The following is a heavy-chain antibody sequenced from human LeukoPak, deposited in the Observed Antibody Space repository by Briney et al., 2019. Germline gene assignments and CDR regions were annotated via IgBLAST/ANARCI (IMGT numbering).Heavy chain of an antibody. D-gene: IGHD3-22*01. Sequence: ASVTVSCKASGYTFTSYGISWVRQAPGQGLEWVGWISAYNGNTNYAQKLQGRVNMTTDTSTSTAYMELRSLRSDDTAVYYCARGPANYYDSSSPYLFDIWGQGTMVTVSS. V-gene: IGHV1-18*01. CDR2: ISAYNGNT. J-gene: IGHJ3*02. CDR1: GYTFTSYG. CDR3: ARGPANYYDSSSPYLFDI.